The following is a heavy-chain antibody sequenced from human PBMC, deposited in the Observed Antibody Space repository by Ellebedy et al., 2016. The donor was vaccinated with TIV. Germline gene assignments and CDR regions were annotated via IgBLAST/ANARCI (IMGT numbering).Heavy chain of an antibody. V-gene: IGHV3-7*01. CDR2: TMQEGSEK. J-gene: IGHJ4*02. D-gene: IGHD5-12*01. CDR3: ANAERGSGAYESF. Sequence: GESLKISCAASGFTFSTYWMGWVRQAAGKGLEWVANTMQEGSEKYYVDSVMGRFTISRDNANNSLYLQMNSLSAEDTAVYYCANAERGSGAYESFWGQGTLVTVSS. CDR1: GFTFSTYW.